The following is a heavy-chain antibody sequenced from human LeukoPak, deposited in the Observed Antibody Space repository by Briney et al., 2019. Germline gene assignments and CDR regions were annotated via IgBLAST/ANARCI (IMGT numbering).Heavy chain of an antibody. J-gene: IGHJ3*02. V-gene: IGHV3-23*01. CDR1: GFTFSSYA. Sequence: PGRSLRLSCAASGFTFSSYAMSWVRQAPGKGLEWVSAISGSGGSTYYADSVKGRFTISRDNSKNTLYLQMNSLRAEDTAVYYCANPFPHFGVVIGIWGQGTMVTVSS. D-gene: IGHD3-3*01. CDR2: ISGSGGST. CDR3: ANPFPHFGVVIGI.